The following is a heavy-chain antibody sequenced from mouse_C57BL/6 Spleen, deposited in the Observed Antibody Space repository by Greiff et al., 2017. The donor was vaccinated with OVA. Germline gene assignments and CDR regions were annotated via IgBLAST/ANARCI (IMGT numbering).Heavy chain of an antibody. CDR3: ARGDYDWYFDV. J-gene: IGHJ1*03. CDR2: INPSSGYT. D-gene: IGHD2-4*01. CDR1: GYTFTSYW. Sequence: QVTLKESGAELAKPGASVKLSCKASGYTFTSYWMHWVKQRPGQGLEWIGYINPSSGYTKYNQKFKDKATLTADKSSSTAYMQLSSLTYEDSAVYYCARGDYDWYFDVWGTGTTVTVSS. V-gene: IGHV1-7*01.